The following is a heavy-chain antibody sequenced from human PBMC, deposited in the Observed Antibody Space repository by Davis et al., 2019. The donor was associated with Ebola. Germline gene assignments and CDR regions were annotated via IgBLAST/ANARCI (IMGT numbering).Heavy chain of an antibody. CDR2: INSDGSST. CDR1: GFSFSSYW. Sequence: GESLKISCAASGFSFSSYWMHWVRQAPGKGLVWVSRINSDGSSTSYADSVKGRFSISRDNAKNTLYLQMNSLRAEDTAVYSCARGDVLPGGMDVWGQGTTVTVSS. D-gene: IGHD3-10*01. J-gene: IGHJ6*02. V-gene: IGHV3-74*01. CDR3: ARGDVLPGGMDV.